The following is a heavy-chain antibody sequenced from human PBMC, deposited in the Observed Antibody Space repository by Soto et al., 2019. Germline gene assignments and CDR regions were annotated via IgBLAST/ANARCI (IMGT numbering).Heavy chain of an antibody. CDR1: GGSFSGYY. CDR2: INHSGST. D-gene: IGHD3-10*01. Sequence: PSETLSLTCAVYGGSFSGYYWSWIRQPPGKGLEWIGEINHSGSTNYNPSPKSRVTMSVDTSKNQFSLKLSSVTAADTGVYYCARFIYRGVKLRAYYGMDVWGQGTTVTVSS. CDR3: ARFIYRGVKLRAYYGMDV. J-gene: IGHJ6*02. V-gene: IGHV4-34*01.